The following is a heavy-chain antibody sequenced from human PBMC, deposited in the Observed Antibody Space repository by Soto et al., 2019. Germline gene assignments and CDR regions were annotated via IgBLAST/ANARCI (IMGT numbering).Heavy chain of an antibody. CDR2: ISSSSSYI. CDR1: GFTFSSYS. J-gene: IGHJ3*02. V-gene: IGHV3-21*01. CDR3: ARGSTTGYSYAFDI. D-gene: IGHD1-26*01. Sequence: GGSLRLSCAASGFTFSSYSMNWVRQAPGKGLEWVSSISSSSSYIYYADSVKGRFTISRDNAKNSLYLQMNSLRAEDTAVYYCARGSTTGYSYAFDIWGQGTMVTV.